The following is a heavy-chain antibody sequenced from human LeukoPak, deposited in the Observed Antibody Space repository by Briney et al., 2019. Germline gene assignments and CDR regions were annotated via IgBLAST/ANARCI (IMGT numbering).Heavy chain of an antibody. CDR2: ISSSSSYI. Sequence: GGSLRLSCAASGFTFNSYTMKWVRQAPGKGLEWVSSISSSSSYIYYADSVKGRFTISRDNAKKSLYLQMNSLRAEDTAVYFCARATWDPNYYYYMDVWGKGTTVTISS. J-gene: IGHJ6*03. D-gene: IGHD1-26*01. V-gene: IGHV3-21*01. CDR1: GFTFNSYT. CDR3: ARATWDPNYYYYMDV.